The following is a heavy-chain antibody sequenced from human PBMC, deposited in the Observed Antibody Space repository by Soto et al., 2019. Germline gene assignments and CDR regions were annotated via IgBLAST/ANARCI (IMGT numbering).Heavy chain of an antibody. J-gene: IGHJ5*01. CDR2: IYYTGIT. CDR1: GGSISRDSYY. CDR3: ATGTSSWFES. V-gene: IGHV4-31*03. Sequence: QVQLQESGPGLVKPSQTLSLTCSVSGGSISRDSYYWTWIRQHPGKGLEWIGYIYYTGITHYSPSFRTRVTISVDTSNSQFSLNLNSVTAADTAVYYCATGTSSWFESWGQGTLVTVSS. D-gene: IGHD1-1*01.